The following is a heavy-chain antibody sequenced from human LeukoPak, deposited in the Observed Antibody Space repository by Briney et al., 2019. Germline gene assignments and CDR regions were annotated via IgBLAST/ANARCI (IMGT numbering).Heavy chain of an antibody. CDR1: GGSISSYY. D-gene: IGHD2-15*01. Sequence: KPSETLSLTCTVSGGSISSYYWSWIRQPPGKGLEWIGYIYYTGNTYYNPSLNSRVTLSVDTSKNQFSLKLSSVGAADTGVYYCARYSSDAYYFDYWGQGTLLTVSS. CDR2: IYYTGNT. J-gene: IGHJ4*02. V-gene: IGHV4-59*01. CDR3: ARYSSDAYYFDY.